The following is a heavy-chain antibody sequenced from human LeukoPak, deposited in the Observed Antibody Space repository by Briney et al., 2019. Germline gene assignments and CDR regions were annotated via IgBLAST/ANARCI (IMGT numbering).Heavy chain of an antibody. V-gene: IGHV3-15*01. Sequence: PGRSLRLSCAASGFTFSNAWMSWVRQAPGKGLEWVGRIKSKTDGGTTDYAAPVKGRFTISRDDSKNTLYLQMNSLKTEDAAVYYCTTDRAPKIRYSSSWYPIDYWGQGTLVTVSS. CDR3: TTDRAPKIRYSSSWYPIDY. CDR1: GFTFSNAW. D-gene: IGHD6-13*01. CDR2: IKSKTDGGTT. J-gene: IGHJ4*02.